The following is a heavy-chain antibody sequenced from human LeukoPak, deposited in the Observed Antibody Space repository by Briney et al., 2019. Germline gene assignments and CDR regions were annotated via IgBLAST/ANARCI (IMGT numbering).Heavy chain of an antibody. J-gene: IGHJ4*02. V-gene: IGHV3-48*01. CDR3: ARGNGIVGALDY. CDR2: ISSSSSTI. Sequence: GGSLRLSCGASGFTFNTYNMNWVRQAPGKGLEWVSYISSSSSTIYYADSVKGRFTISRDNSKNTLYLQMNSLRAEDTAVYYCARGNGIVGALDYWGQGTLVTVSS. CDR1: GFTFNTYN. D-gene: IGHD1-26*01.